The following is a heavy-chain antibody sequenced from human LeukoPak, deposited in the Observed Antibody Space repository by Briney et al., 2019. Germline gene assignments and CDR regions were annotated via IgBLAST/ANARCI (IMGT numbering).Heavy chain of an antibody. CDR2: ISPDDSEI. V-gene: IGHV5-51*01. Sequence: GESLKISCKGSGYSFTTYWIAWVRQMPGRGLEWMGIISPDDSEIRYSPSFRGQVTISADKSTSTVYLQWSRLRASDTAVYYCARHEGSGSYYSYWGQGTLVTVSS. CDR1: GYSFTTYW. CDR3: ARHEGSGSYYSY. J-gene: IGHJ4*02. D-gene: IGHD1-26*01.